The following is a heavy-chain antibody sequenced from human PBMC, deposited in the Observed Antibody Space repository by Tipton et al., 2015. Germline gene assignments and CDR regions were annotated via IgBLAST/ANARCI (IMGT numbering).Heavy chain of an antibody. J-gene: IGHJ4*02. Sequence: TLSLTCTVSSDSINKYYWSWIRQPPGKELQWIGYIQYSGGTNYKPSLESRVSMSVDTSKTQFSLEMRSVTATDTAVYYCARARGRHGGSFDSWGQGTLVTVSS. CDR3: ARARGRHGGSFDS. V-gene: IGHV4-59*01. CDR2: IQYSGGT. D-gene: IGHD4-23*01. CDR1: SDSINKYY.